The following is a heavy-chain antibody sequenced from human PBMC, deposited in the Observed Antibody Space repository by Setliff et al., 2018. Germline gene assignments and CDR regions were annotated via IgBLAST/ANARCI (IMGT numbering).Heavy chain of an antibody. CDR2: ISSSGSTI. V-gene: IGHV3-48*04. CDR1: GFTFSSYT. Sequence: PGESLKISCAASGFTFSSYTMNWVRQAPGKGLEWVSYISSSGSTIYYADSVKGRFTISRDNAKNSLYLQMNSLRAEDTAVYYCALSLAAAGHDAFDIWGQGTLVTVSS. J-gene: IGHJ4*02. D-gene: IGHD6-13*01. CDR3: ALSLAAAGHDAFDI.